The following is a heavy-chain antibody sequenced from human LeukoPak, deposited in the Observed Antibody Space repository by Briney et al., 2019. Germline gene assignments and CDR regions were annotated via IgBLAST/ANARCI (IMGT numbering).Heavy chain of an antibody. CDR2: INPNSGGT. CDR3: AREDYYDSSGYSPPYY. V-gene: IGHV1-2*02. CDR1: GYTFTGYY. J-gene: IGHJ4*02. D-gene: IGHD3-22*01. Sequence: VASVKVSCKASGYTFTGYYMHWVRQAPGQGLEWMGWINPNSGGTNYAQKFQGRVTMTRDTSISTAYMELSRLRSDDTAVYYCAREDYYDSSGYSPPYYWGQGTLVTVSS.